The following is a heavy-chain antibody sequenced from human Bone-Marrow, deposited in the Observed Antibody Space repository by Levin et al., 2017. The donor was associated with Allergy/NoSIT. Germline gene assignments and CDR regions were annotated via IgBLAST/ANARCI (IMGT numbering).Heavy chain of an antibody. Sequence: LRLSCTVSGGSISSGGYYWSWIRQHPGTGLEWIGYIYYSGSTYYNPSLKSRVTISVDTSKNQFSLKLSSVTAADTAVYYCARVFYYDSSGYLLAFDIWGQGTMVTVSS. CDR2: IYYSGST. J-gene: IGHJ3*02. CDR3: ARVFYYDSSGYLLAFDI. CDR1: GGSISSGGYY. V-gene: IGHV4-31*03. D-gene: IGHD3-22*01.